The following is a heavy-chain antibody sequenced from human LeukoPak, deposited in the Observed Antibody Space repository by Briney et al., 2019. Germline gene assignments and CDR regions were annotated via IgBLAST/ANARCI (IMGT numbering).Heavy chain of an antibody. Sequence: PGGSLRLSCAASGFTFSNAWMSWVRQAPGKGLEWVGRIKSKTDGGTTDYAAPVKGRFTISRDDSKNTLYLQMNSLKTEDTAVYYCTTDNPGGIVGATRFAYWGQGTLVTVSS. CDR2: IKSKTDGGTT. CDR3: TTDNPGGIVGATRFAY. J-gene: IGHJ4*02. CDR1: GFTFSNAW. D-gene: IGHD1-26*01. V-gene: IGHV3-15*01.